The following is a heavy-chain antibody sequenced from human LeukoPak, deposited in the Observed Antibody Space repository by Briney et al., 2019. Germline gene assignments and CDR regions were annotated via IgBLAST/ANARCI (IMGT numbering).Heavy chain of an antibody. CDR1: GFTFSTYW. CDR2: ISGSGGST. V-gene: IGHV3-23*01. Sequence: PGGSLRLSCEASGFTFSTYWMHWVRQAPGKGLVWVSAISGSGGSTYYADSVKGRFTISRDNSKNTLYLQMNSLRAEDTAVYYCAKGSHDYGDYDYWGQGTLVTVSS. CDR3: AKGSHDYGDYDY. J-gene: IGHJ4*02. D-gene: IGHD4-17*01.